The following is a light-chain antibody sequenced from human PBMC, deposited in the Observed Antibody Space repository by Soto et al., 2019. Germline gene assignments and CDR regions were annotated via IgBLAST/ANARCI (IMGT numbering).Light chain of an antibody. CDR3: QQYNKWPQT. CDR2: GAS. J-gene: IGKJ1*01. CDR1: QSVSSY. Sequence: EIVMTQSPATLTVSLGERATLSCRASQSVSSYLAWYQQKPGQAPRLLIYGASTRATDIPATFTGSGSGTEFTLTISSLQSEDIAVYYCQQYNKWPQTFGQGTKVDIK. V-gene: IGKV3-15*01.